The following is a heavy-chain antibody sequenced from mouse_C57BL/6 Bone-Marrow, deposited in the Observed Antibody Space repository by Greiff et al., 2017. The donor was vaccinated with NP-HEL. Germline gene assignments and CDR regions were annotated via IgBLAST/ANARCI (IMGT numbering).Heavy chain of an antibody. V-gene: IGHV1-81*01. D-gene: IGHD5-1-1*01. CDR3: ARAGLYLPPMDY. J-gene: IGHJ4*01. CDR2: IYPRSGNT. Sequence: VQLQQSGAELARPGASVKLSCKASGYTFTSYGISWVKQRPGQGLEWIGEIYPRSGNTYYNEKFKGKATLTADKSSSTAYMELRSLTSEDSAVYFCARAGLYLPPMDYWGQGTSVTVSS. CDR1: GYTFTSYG.